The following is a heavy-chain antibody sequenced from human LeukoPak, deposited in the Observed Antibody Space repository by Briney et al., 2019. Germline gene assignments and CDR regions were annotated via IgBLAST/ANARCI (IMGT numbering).Heavy chain of an antibody. D-gene: IGHD3-10*01. CDR2: VWHDGSNR. CDR1: GFTFSSYA. CDR3: ARELFGSGSCPDY. J-gene: IGHJ4*02. V-gene: IGHV3-33*01. Sequence: GGSLRLSCTAPGFTFSSYAIHWIRQAPGKGLEWVALVWHDGSNRYYADSVKGRFTISRDNSKDTVYLQMNSLRAEDTAVCYCARELFGSGSCPDYWGQGTLVTVSS.